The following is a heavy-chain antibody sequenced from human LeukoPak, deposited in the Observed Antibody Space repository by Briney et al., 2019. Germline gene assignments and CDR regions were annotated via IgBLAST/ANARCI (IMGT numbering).Heavy chain of an antibody. CDR3: ARDREWIQLPAMRSYYYMDV. CDR1: GGSISSSNW. CDR2: IYHSGST. Sequence: SENLSLTCAVSGGSISSSNWWSWVRQPPGKGLEWIGDIYHSGSTNYNPSLKSRVTISLDTSKNQFSLKLSSVTAADTAVYYCARDREWIQLPAMRSYYYMDVWGKGTTVTVSS. D-gene: IGHD5-18*01. V-gene: IGHV4-4*02. J-gene: IGHJ6*03.